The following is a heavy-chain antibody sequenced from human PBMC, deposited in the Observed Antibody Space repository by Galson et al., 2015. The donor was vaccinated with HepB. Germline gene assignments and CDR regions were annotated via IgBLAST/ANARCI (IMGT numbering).Heavy chain of an antibody. CDR3: ATETFSGGWYVGRDYYYYGLDV. Sequence: SLRLSCAASGFTFSDYYMSWIRQAPGKGLEWVAYISGSSSYTKYADSVKGRFSISRDNARKSLSLQMSSLRVEDTAVYYCATETFSGGWYVGRDYYYYGLDVWGQGTTVTVSS. CDR2: ISGSSSYT. CDR1: GFTFSDYY. D-gene: IGHD6-19*01. J-gene: IGHJ6*02. V-gene: IGHV3-11*06.